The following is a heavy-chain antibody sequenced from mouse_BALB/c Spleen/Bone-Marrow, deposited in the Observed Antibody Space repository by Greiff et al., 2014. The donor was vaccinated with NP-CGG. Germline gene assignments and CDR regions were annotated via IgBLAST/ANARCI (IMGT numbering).Heavy chain of an antibody. J-gene: IGHJ4*01. CDR2: ILPGSGGT. CDR3: ARSMDY. CDR1: GYTLSSYW. Sequence: QVQLQQSGAELMKPGASVKISCKATGYTLSSYWIEWVKQRPGHGLEWIGEILPGSGGTNYNEKFKGKATFTADTSSNTAYMQLNSLTSEDSAVYYCARSMDYWGQGTSVTVSS. V-gene: IGHV1-9*01.